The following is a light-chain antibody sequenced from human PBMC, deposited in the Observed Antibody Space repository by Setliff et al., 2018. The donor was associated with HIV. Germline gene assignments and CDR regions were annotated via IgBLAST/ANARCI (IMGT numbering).Light chain of an antibody. CDR2: AVN. Sequence: QSVLTQPASVSGSPGQSVTISCTGSSSDVGVNNFVSWYQQHPGKAPKVVIYAVNTRPSGVSNRFSGSKSGNTASLTISGLQAEDQADYYCCSYTSSLTYVFGTGTKVTVL. V-gene: IGLV2-14*03. CDR1: SSDVGVNNF. CDR3: CSYTSSLTYV. J-gene: IGLJ1*01.